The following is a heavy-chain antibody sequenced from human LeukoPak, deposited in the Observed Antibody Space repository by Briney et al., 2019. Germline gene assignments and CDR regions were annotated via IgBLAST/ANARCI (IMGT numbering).Heavy chain of an antibody. D-gene: IGHD3-16*01. J-gene: IGHJ4*02. CDR1: GGSISSYY. V-gene: IGHV4-34*01. CDR2: IYHSGSA. CDR3: ARGEGLGEPKD. Sequence: SETLSLTCTVSGGSISSYYWSWIRQPPGKGLEWIGEIYHSGSANYNPSLKSRVIVSLDKSKNQFSLKLISVSAADTAVYFCARGEGLGEPKDWGQGTLITVSS.